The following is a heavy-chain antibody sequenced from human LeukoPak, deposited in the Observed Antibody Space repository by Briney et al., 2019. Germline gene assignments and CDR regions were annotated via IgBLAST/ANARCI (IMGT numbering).Heavy chain of an antibody. J-gene: IGHJ4*02. CDR1: GFFFSDSA. V-gene: IGHV3-23*01. D-gene: IGHD2-8*01. CDR2: TTGLGDNT. CDR3: AKDGRILRNGVCYTADY. Sequence: GGSLRLSCAASGFFFSDSAMAWVRQASGKGLEWVSTTTGLGDNTHYADSVKGRFTISRDNSKNTLQLQMNSLRAEDTAVYYCAKDGRILRNGVCYTADYWGQGTLVTVSS.